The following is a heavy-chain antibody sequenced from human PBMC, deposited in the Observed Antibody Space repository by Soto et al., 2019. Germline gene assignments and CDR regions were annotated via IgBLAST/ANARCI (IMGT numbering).Heavy chain of an antibody. J-gene: IGHJ4*02. V-gene: IGHV3-33*01. Sequence: QVPLVESGGGVVQPGRSLRLSCAASGFTFSSYGMHWVHQAPGKGLEWVAVIWSDGSNKYYADSVKGRFTISRDNSKNTLYLQMNSLRAEDTAVYYCARYYYDSSGYYPLWGQGTLVTVSS. CDR3: ARYYYDSSGYYPL. D-gene: IGHD3-22*01. CDR2: IWSDGSNK. CDR1: GFTFSSYG.